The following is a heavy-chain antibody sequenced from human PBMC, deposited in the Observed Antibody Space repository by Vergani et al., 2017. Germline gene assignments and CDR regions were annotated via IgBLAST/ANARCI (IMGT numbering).Heavy chain of an antibody. J-gene: IGHJ4*02. D-gene: IGHD3-3*01. Sequence: QVQLVQSGAEVKKPGASVKVSCKASGYTFTSYDINWVRQATGQGLEWMGWMNPNSGNTGYAQKFQGRVTMTRNTSISTAYMELSSLRSEDTAVYYCGGGGGGFGVIATDFDYWGQGTLVTVSS. CDR1: GYTFTSYD. CDR2: MNPNSGNT. V-gene: IGHV1-8*01. CDR3: GGGGGGFGVIATDFDY.